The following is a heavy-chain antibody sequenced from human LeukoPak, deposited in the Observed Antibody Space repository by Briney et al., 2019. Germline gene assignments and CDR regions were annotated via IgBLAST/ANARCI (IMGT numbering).Heavy chain of an antibody. V-gene: IGHV4-34*01. J-gene: IGHJ6*03. D-gene: IGHD2-2*01. CDR3: ARGPIVVVPAARPYYYYYCYMDV. CDR2: IHDSESS. Sequence: SETLSLTCAIYGEFVSGYYWTWIRQPPGKGLEWIGEIHDSESSNYNPSLRNRVTISLDPSKRQFSLKLSSVTAADTAVYYCARGPIVVVPAARPYYYYYCYMDVWGKGTTVTVSS. CDR1: GEFVSGYY.